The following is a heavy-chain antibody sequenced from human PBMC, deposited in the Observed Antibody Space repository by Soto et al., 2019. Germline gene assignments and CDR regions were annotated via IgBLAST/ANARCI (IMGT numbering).Heavy chain of an antibody. V-gene: IGHV3-23*01. CDR1: GFTFSSYA. CDR2: ISGSGGST. D-gene: IGHD3-9*01. J-gene: IGHJ3*02. Sequence: GGSLRLSCAASGFTFSSYAMSWVRQAPGKGLEWVSAISGSGGSTYYADSVKGRFTISRDNSKNTLYLQMNSLRAEDTAVYYCAKSGEWHFDWLLSGSYAFDIWGQGTMVTVSS. CDR3: AKSGEWHFDWLLSGSYAFDI.